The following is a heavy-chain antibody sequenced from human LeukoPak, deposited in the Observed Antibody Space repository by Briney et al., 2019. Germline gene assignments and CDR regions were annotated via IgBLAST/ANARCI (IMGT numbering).Heavy chain of an antibody. V-gene: IGHV3-23*01. Sequence: GGSLRLSCVASGFTFSSYGMSWVRQAPGKGLEWVSSLNGGGDTTYYADSVKGRFTISRDNSKNTLYLQMNSLRAEDTAVYYCASSRKRIAVAGTVFDYWGQGTLVTVSS. J-gene: IGHJ4*02. CDR3: ASSRKRIAVAGTVFDY. D-gene: IGHD6-19*01. CDR2: LNGGGDTT. CDR1: GFTFSSYG.